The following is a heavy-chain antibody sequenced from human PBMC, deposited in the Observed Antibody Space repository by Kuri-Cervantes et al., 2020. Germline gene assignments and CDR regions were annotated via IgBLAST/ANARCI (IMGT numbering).Heavy chain of an antibody. D-gene: IGHD3-10*01. V-gene: IGHV4-34*01. J-gene: IGHJ4*02. CDR2: INHSGST. Sequence: TLSLTCAVYGGSFSGYYWSWIRQPPGKGLEWIGEINHSGSTNYNPSLKSRVTISVDTSKNQFSLKLSSVTAADTAVYYCARGYYGSGSYYHRPLDYWGQGTLVTVSS. CDR3: ARGYYGSGSYYHRPLDY. CDR1: GGSFSGYY.